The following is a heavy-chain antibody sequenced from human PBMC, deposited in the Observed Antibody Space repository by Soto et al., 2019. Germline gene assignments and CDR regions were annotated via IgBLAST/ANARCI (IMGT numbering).Heavy chain of an antibody. CDR2: IYHSGST. D-gene: IGHD2-15*01. J-gene: IGHJ6*02. CDR1: GGSISSGGYS. V-gene: IGHV4-30-2*01. CDR3: ARGGQYCSGSDCYYYAVDV. Sequence: PSETLSLTCAVSGGSISSGGYSWSWIRQPPGKGLEWIGYIYHSGSTYYNPSLKSRVTISVDMSKNQLSLKLSSVTAADTAVYYCARGGQYCSGSDCYYYAVDVWGQGTTVTVSS.